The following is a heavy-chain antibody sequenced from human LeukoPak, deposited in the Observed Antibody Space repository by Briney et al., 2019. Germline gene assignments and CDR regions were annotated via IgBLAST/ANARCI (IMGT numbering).Heavy chain of an antibody. CDR3: AKDSQPGIAAAGTWDSQH. D-gene: IGHD6-13*01. V-gene: IGHV3-30*18. CDR2: ISFDGSNK. J-gene: IGHJ1*01. CDR1: GFTFSSYV. Sequence: PGGSLRLSCAASGFTFSSYVMHWVRQVPGRGLEWVAVISFDGSNKNYADSVKGRFTISRDSSKNTLYLQMNSLRAEDTAVYYCAKDSQPGIAAAGTWDSQHWGQGTLVTVSS.